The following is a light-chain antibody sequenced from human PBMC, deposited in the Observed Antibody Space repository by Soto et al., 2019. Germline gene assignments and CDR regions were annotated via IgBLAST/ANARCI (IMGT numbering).Light chain of an antibody. Sequence: EIVMTQSPATLSVSPGEKATLSCRASQYIGSNLAWYQQKPGQAPRLLIYGASTRATGIPARFSGSGSGTEFTLTISSLQSEDFAVYHCQQYNNWPSTFGQGTKVDIK. CDR3: QQYNNWPST. CDR2: GAS. J-gene: IGKJ1*01. V-gene: IGKV3-15*01. CDR1: QYIGSN.